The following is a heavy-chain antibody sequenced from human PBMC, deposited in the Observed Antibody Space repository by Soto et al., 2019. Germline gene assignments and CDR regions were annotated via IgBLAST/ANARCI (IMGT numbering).Heavy chain of an antibody. CDR2: IYYSGST. CDR1: GASISTSIYY. V-gene: IGHV4-39*01. Sequence: SETLSLTCTVSGASISTSIYYWGWIRQPPGKGLEWIGTIYYSGSTYYNPSLKSRVTISVDTSKNQFSLKLRSVTAADTAIYYCARRFEYSTGWYYFDYWGQGTLVTVSS. D-gene: IGHD6-19*01. J-gene: IGHJ4*02. CDR3: ARRFEYSTGWYYFDY.